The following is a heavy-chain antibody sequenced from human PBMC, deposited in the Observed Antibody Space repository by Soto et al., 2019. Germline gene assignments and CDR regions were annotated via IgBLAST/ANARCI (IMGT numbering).Heavy chain of an antibody. V-gene: IGHV1-69*12. CDR1: GGTFSSYV. Sequence: QVQLVQSGAEVKKPGSSVKVSCKASGGTFSSYVISWVRQAPGQGLEWMGGIIPISGTANYAQKFQGRVTITADESTSTAYVELSSLRSEDTAVYYCARGDCSGGSCYSYYGVDVWGQGTTVTVSS. J-gene: IGHJ6*02. CDR3: ARGDCSGGSCYSYYGVDV. CDR2: IIPISGTA. D-gene: IGHD2-15*01.